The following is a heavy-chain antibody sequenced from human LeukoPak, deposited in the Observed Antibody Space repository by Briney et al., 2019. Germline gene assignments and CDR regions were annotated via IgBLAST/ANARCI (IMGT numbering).Heavy chain of an antibody. Sequence: GGSLRLSCATSGFTFSQFAMTWVRQAPGKGLEWVTAISGSGGSTYYADSVKGRFTISRDNSKNTLYLQMNSLRAEDTAVYYCAKYYCISTSCYYFDYWGQGTLVTVSS. V-gene: IGHV3-23*01. CDR3: AKYYCISTSCYYFDY. J-gene: IGHJ4*02. CDR2: ISGSGGST. D-gene: IGHD2-2*01. CDR1: GFTFSQFA.